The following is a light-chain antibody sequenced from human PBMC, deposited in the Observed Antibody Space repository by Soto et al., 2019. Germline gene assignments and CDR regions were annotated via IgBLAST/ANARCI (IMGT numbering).Light chain of an antibody. CDR2: GAS. V-gene: IGKV3-20*01. J-gene: IGKJ1*01. CDR1: QSVSSSY. CDR3: QQYNRSPLT. Sequence: EIVLTQSPGTLSLSPGERATLSCRASQSVSSSYLAWYQQKPGQAPRLLIYGASSRATGIPDRFSGSGSGTEFTLTISRLEPEDCAVYYCQQYNRSPLTLGQGPKVEI.